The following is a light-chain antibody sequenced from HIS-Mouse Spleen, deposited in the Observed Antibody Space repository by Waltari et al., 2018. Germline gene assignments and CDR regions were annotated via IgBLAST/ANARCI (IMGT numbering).Light chain of an antibody. V-gene: IGLV3-25*03. CDR2: KDS. Sequence: SYELTQPPSVSVSPGQTARITCSGDALPKQYAYWYQQTPGQAPVLVIYKDSERPSGIPERFSGSSSGKTVTLTISGVQAEDEADYYCQSADSSGTYSVVFGGGTKLTVL. CDR1: ALPKQY. CDR3: QSADSSGTYSVV. J-gene: IGLJ2*01.